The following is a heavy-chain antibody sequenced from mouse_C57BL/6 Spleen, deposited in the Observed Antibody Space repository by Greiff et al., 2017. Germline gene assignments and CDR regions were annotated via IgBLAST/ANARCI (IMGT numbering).Heavy chain of an antibody. D-gene: IGHD1-1*01. CDR2: INPSNGGT. CDR3: ARGDYGSSRYFDV. J-gene: IGHJ1*03. CDR1: GYTFTSYW. Sequence: QVQLQQPGTELVKPGASVKLSCKASGYTFTSYWMHWVKQRPGQGLEWIGNINPSNGGTNYNEKFKSKDTLTVDKSSSTAYMQLSSLTSEDSAVYYCARGDYGSSRYFDVWGTGTTVTVSS. V-gene: IGHV1-53*01.